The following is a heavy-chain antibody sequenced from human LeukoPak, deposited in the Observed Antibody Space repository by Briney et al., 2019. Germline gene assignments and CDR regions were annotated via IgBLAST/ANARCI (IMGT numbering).Heavy chain of an antibody. J-gene: IGHJ4*02. V-gene: IGHV3-74*01. CDR2: INSDGSST. D-gene: IGHD1-26*01. Sequence: PGGSLRLSCAASGFTFSSYWMHWVRQAAGKGLVWVSRINSDGSSTTYADSVKGRFTISRDNAKNTLYLQMNSLRAEDRAGYFCARDVGATGFVYCGPGNLVTVSS. CDR1: GFTFSSYW. CDR3: ARDVGATGFVY.